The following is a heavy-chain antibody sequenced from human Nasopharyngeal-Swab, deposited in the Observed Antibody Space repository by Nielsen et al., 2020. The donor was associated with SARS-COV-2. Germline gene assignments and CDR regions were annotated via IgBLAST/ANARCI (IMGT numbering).Heavy chain of an antibody. CDR2: INAGNGNT. Sequence: ASVKVSCKASGYTFTSYAMHWVRQAPGQRLEWMGWINAGNGNTKYSQKFQGRVTMTIDTSTSTTYMELRNLRSDDTAVYYCARGVGFLEWSADNWLDPWGQGTPVTVSS. V-gene: IGHV1-3*01. CDR3: ARGVGFLEWSADNWLDP. J-gene: IGHJ5*02. CDR1: GYTFTSYA. D-gene: IGHD3-3*01.